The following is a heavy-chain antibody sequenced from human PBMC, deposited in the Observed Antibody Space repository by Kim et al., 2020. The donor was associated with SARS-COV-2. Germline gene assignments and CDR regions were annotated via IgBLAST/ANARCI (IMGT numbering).Heavy chain of an antibody. J-gene: IGHJ4*02. V-gene: IGHV3-23*01. D-gene: IGHD5-12*01. CDR3: AKGSSRDGYKFDF. Sequence: YADAGKGRFTISRDNSKNTVYLQMNSLRADDLAQYYCAKGSSRDGYKFDFWGQGMLVTVSS.